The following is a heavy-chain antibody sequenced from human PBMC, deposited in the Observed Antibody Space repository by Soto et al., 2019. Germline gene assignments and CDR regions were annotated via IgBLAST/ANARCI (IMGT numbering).Heavy chain of an antibody. J-gene: IGHJ1*01. CDR1: GFTFSNAW. Sequence: GGSLRLSCAASGFTFSNAWINWVRQPPGRGLEWVGRIRSQSDGGSGDYAAPVKGRFVVSRDDSKNIVYLQMNSLKIEDTAVYYCTTDSRTTIPEVRFDVGGHGTLVTVSS. D-gene: IGHD2-2*02. CDR2: IRSQSDGGSG. V-gene: IGHV3-15*07. CDR3: TTDSRTTIPEVRFDV.